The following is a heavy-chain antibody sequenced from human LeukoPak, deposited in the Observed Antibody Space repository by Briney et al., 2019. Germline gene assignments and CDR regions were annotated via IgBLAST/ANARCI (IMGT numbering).Heavy chain of an antibody. CDR3: SRVLPIVLRFLEWLLCTPPPPTTPPPFDY. D-gene: IGHD3-3*01. CDR2: IYYSGST. CDR1: GGSISSYY. Sequence: SETLSLTCTVSGGSISSYYWSWIRRPPGKGLEWIGYIYYSGSTNYNPSLKSRVTISVDTSKNQFSLKLSSVTAADTAVYYCSRVLPIVLRFLEWLLCTPPPPTTPPPFDYWGQGTLVTVSS. J-gene: IGHJ4*02. V-gene: IGHV4-59*01.